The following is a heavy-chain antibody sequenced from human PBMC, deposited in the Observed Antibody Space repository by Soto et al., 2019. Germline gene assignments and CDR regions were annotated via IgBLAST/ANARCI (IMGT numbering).Heavy chain of an antibody. Sequence: SETLSLTCAVSSVSISSGNWWTWVRQSPQRGLEYIGEIFHDGTANYCPSFERRVAISVHTSKNQFSLKLTSVTAADTAIYFCARLVYDTRLNYMYFDFWGQGTLVTVSS. CDR1: SVSISSGNW. CDR2: IFHDGTA. J-gene: IGHJ4*02. CDR3: ARLVYDTRLNYMYFDF. V-gene: IGHV4-4*02. D-gene: IGHD3-10*01.